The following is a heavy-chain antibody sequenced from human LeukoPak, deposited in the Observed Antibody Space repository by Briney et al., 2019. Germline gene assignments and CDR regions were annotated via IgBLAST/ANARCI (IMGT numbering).Heavy chain of an antibody. CDR2: ISNSGSTI. Sequence: GGSLRLSCAASGFTFSDYYMSWIRQAPGKGLELVSYISNSGSTIYYEDSVKGRFTISRDNAKNSLYLQMNSLRAEDTAVYYCARVYYYDSSGYPPPPDYWGQGTLVTVSS. CDR3: ARVYYYDSSGYPPPPDY. CDR1: GFTFSDYY. V-gene: IGHV3-11*04. D-gene: IGHD3-22*01. J-gene: IGHJ4*02.